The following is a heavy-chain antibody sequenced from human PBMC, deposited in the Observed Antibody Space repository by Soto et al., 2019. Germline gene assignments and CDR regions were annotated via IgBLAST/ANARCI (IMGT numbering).Heavy chain of an antibody. D-gene: IGHD3-3*01. V-gene: IGHV1-46*01. CDR3: ARDRAGGDYDFWSGYYHTQRYYYYYYGMDV. J-gene: IGHJ6*02. CDR1: GYTFTSYY. CDR2: INPSGGST. Sequence: ASVKLSSKASGYTFTSYYMHWARQAPGQGLEWMGIINPSGGSTSYAQKFQGRVTMTRDTSTSTVYMELSSLRSEDTAVYYCARDRAGGDYDFWSGYYHTQRYYYYYYGMDVWGQGTTVTVSS.